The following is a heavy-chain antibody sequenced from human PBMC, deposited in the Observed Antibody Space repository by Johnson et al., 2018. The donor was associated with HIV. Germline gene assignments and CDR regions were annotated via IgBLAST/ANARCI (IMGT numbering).Heavy chain of an antibody. CDR1: GFAFSNYA. V-gene: IGHV3-30-3*01. D-gene: IGHD2-15*01. CDR3: AGVVVVVATVRVGAFDI. J-gene: IGHJ3*02. CDR2: ISYDGSNE. Sequence: QVQLVESGGGVVQPGGSLRLSCAASGFAFSNYAMHWVRQAPGKGLEWMAIISYDGSNEYYADSVKGRFTISRDNSKNTLYLHMSSLRAEDTALYYCAGVVVVVATVRVGAFDIWGQGTMVTVSS.